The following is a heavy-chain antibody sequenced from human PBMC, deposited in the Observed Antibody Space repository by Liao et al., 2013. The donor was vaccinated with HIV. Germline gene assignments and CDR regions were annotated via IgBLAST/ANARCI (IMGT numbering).Heavy chain of an antibody. CDR2: IFPSGYT. Sequence: QVQLQESGPGLVKPSQTLSLICNVSGGAFRSGTYHWNWIRQPAGKGLEWIGRIFPSGYTNYNPSLKSRVTISVDTSKNLFSLKLSSVTAADTAVYYCARHIAGSDHYYYFHMDVWGNGTTVTVSS. J-gene: IGHJ6*03. D-gene: IGHD2-21*01. CDR1: GGAFRSGTYH. CDR3: ARHIAGSDHYYYFHMDV. V-gene: IGHV4-61*02.